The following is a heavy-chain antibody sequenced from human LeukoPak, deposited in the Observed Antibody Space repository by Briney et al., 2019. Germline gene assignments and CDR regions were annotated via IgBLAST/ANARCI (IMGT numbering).Heavy chain of an antibody. CDR3: SSRYCSGGNCYFY. Sequence: GGSLRLSCAASGFTFSGSAMHWVRQASGKGLEWVGRIRSKANSYATAYAASVKGRFTISRDDSKNTAYLQMNSLKTEDTAVYYCSSRYCSGGNCYFYWGQGTLVTVSS. CDR1: GFTFSGSA. D-gene: IGHD2-15*01. CDR2: IRSKANSYAT. V-gene: IGHV3-73*01. J-gene: IGHJ4*02.